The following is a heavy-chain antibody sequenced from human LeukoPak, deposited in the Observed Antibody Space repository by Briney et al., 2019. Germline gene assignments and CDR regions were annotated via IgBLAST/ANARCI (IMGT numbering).Heavy chain of an antibody. Sequence: SETLSPTCTVSGGSISSGGYYWSWIRQHPGKGLEWIGYIYYSGSTYYNPSLKSRVTISVDRSKNQFSLKLSSVTAADTAVYYCARAVYDSSGYYYYPWGQGTLVTVSS. CDR3: ARAVYDSSGYYYYP. CDR1: GGSISSGGYY. CDR2: IYYSGST. D-gene: IGHD3-22*01. V-gene: IGHV4-31*03. J-gene: IGHJ5*02.